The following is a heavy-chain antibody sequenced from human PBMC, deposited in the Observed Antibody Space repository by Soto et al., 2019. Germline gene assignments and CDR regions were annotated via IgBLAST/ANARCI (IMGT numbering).Heavy chain of an antibody. Sequence: QVQLQESGPGLVKPSGTLSLTCAVSGGSISSSNWWSWVRQPPGKGLEWIGHIYYIGSTYYNPSLKSRVTISVDTSKNQFSLKLSSVTAADTAVYYCARVWSGNSPYFDYWGQGTLVTVSS. CDR2: IYYIGST. D-gene: IGHD2-15*01. CDR3: ARVWSGNSPYFDY. J-gene: IGHJ4*02. CDR1: GGSISSSNW. V-gene: IGHV4-4*02.